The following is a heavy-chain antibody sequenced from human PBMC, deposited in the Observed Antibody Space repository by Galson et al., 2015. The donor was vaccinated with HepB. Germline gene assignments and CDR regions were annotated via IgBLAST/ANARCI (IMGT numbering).Heavy chain of an antibody. J-gene: IGHJ4*02. D-gene: IGHD2-8*01. CDR1: GFTFRNYG. CDR3: VHEFCTNGVCDNFNY. Sequence: SLRLSCATSGFTFRNYGMQWVRQAPGKGLEWVAVISNDGRAQFYADSVKGRFTIFRDNSKNTLDLQMRSLRPEDTALYYCVHEFCTNGVCDNFNYWGQGTLVTVSS. CDR2: ISNDGRAQ. V-gene: IGHV3-30*03.